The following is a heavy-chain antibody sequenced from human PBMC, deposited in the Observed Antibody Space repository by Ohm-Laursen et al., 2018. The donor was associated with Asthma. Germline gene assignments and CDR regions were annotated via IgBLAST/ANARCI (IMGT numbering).Heavy chain of an antibody. Sequence: TLSLTCTVSGGSISSGSYYWSWIRQHPGKGLEWIGYLYYSGSTYSNPSLKSRVTISVDSSKNQFSLRLRSVTAADTAVYFCARYDYRRTPFDYWGQGTLVTVSS. CDR2: LYYSGST. J-gene: IGHJ4*02. V-gene: IGHV4-31*03. D-gene: IGHD4-11*01. CDR3: ARYDYRRTPFDY. CDR1: GGSISSGSYY.